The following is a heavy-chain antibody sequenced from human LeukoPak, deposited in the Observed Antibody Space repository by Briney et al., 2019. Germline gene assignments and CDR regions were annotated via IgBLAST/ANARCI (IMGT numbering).Heavy chain of an antibody. CDR1: GGTFSSYA. Sequence: GASVKVSCKASGGTFSSYAISWVRQAPGQGLEWMGGIIPIFGTANYAQKFQGRVTMTRNTSISTAYMELSSLRSEDTAVYYCARFRSRGGNYFDYWGQGTLVTVSS. V-gene: IGHV1-69*05. D-gene: IGHD3-16*01. CDR3: ARFRSRGGNYFDY. CDR2: IIPIFGTA. J-gene: IGHJ4*02.